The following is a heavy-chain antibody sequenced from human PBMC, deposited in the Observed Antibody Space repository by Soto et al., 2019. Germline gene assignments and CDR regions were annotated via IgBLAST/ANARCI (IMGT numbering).Heavy chain of an antibody. V-gene: IGHV4-31*03. J-gene: IGHJ6*02. Sequence: QVQLQESRPGLVKPSQTLSLTCTVSGGSISSGGYFWSWIRQHPGKGLEWIGFIYYSGSTYYNPSLKSRVTIAVETSKNQSSLKLSSVTAADTAVYYCAREVAAPYYFYGMDVWGQGTTVTVSS. D-gene: IGHD1-26*01. CDR1: GGSISSGGYF. CDR3: AREVAAPYYFYGMDV. CDR2: IYYSGST.